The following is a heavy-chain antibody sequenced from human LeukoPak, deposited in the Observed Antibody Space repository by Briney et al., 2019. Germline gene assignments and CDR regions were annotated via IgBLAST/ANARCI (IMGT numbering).Heavy chain of an antibody. CDR2: IYYSGTT. CDR3: ARQLGAYSYPFDI. J-gene: IGHJ3*02. Sequence: PSETLSLTCTVSGGSISSSSYYWGWIRQPPGNGLEWIASIYYSGTTLYNPSLTSRVTISVDTSKNQFSLRLNSVTAAHTAVYYCARQLGAYSYPFDIWGQGTKVTVSS. V-gene: IGHV4-39*01. CDR1: GGSISSSSYY. D-gene: IGHD3-16*01.